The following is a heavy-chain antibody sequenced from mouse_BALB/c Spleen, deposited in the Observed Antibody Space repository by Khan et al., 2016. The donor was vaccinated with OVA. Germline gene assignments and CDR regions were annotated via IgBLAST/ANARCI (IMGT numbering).Heavy chain of an antibody. J-gene: IGHJ3*01. Sequence: QIQLVQSGPELKKPGETVKISCKASGYTFTNYGMNWVKQAPGKGLKWMGWINTYTGEPTYADDFKGRFAFSLETSASTAYLQINNLKNEDTATYCCERDYGKAYWGQGTLVTVSA. CDR2: INTYTGEP. V-gene: IGHV9-3-1*01. CDR1: GYTFTNYG. CDR3: ERDYGKAY. D-gene: IGHD1-1*01.